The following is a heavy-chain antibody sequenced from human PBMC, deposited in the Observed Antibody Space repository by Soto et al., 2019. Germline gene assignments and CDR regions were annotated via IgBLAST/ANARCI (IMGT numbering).Heavy chain of an antibody. Sequence: ELQLVESGGGLVQPGGSLRLSCAASGFIFSTYGMNWVGQAPGKGLEWVSYISRSSSPIYYADSVKGRFTISRDNAKNSLSLQINSLRDEDTAVYYCARDDYDSHHAFDIWGQGTMVTVSS. V-gene: IGHV3-48*02. D-gene: IGHD3-10*01. J-gene: IGHJ3*02. CDR1: GFIFSTYG. CDR2: ISRSSSPI. CDR3: ARDDYDSHHAFDI.